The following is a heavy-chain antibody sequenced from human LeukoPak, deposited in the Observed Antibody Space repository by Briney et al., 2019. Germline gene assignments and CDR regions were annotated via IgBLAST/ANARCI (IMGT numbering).Heavy chain of an antibody. D-gene: IGHD3-10*01. CDR1: GGSFSGYY. V-gene: IGHV4-34*01. CDR2: IYYSGST. J-gene: IGHJ4*02. Sequence: PSETLSLTCAVYGGSFSGYYWSWIRQPPRKGLEWIGSIYYSGSTYYNPSLKSRVTISVDTSKNQFSLKLSSVTAADTAVYYCARLVRGVNDYWGQGTLVTVSS. CDR3: ARLVRGVNDY.